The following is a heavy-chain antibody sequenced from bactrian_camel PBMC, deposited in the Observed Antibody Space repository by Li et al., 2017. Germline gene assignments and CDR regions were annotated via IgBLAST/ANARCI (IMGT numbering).Heavy chain of an antibody. Sequence: HVQLVESGGGSVQAGETLRLSCAASGVTFSYYFMAWIRQAPGKGLVWVSSVHTTIGTPFYADSVKGRFTISKDNAKNTLYLQMNNLKPEDTAMYYCAALRPPCTVYSGADYKGQGTQVTVS. CDR1: GVTFSYYF. V-gene: IGHV3-2*01. CDR2: VHTTIGTP. J-gene: IGHJ4*01. D-gene: IGHD2*01.